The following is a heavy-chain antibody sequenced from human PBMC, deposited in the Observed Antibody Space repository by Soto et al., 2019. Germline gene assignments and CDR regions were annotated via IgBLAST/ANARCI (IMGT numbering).Heavy chain of an antibody. V-gene: IGHV4-30-2*01. J-gene: IGHJ4*02. CDR3: ARGDLKFGQLLPNPLTY. D-gene: IGHD3-10*01. CDR2: IYHSGST. CDR1: GGSISSGGYS. Sequence: SETLPLTCAVSGGSISSGGYSWSWIRQPPGKGLEWIGYIYHSGSTYYNPSLKSRVTISVDRSKNQFSLKLSSVTAADTVVYFCARGDLKFGQLLPNPLTYWGRGTLVTVSS.